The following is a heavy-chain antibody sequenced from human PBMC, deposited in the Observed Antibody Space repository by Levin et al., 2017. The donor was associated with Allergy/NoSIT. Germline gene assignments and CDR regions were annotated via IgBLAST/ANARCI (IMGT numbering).Heavy chain of an antibody. J-gene: IGHJ6*02. D-gene: IGHD3-3*01. CDR2: ISYDGSNK. CDR3: ARDRGFLEWLSSYYYYYGMDV. CDR1: GFTFSSYA. V-gene: IGHV3-30-3*01. Sequence: GESLKISCAASGFTFSSYAMHWVRQAPGKGLEWVAVISYDGSNKYYADSVKGRFTISRDNSKNTLYLQMNSLRAEDTAVYYCARDRGFLEWLSSYYYYYGMDVWGQGTTVTVSS.